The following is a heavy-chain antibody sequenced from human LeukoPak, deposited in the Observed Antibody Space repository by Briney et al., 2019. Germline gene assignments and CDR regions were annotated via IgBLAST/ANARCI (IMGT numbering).Heavy chain of an antibody. CDR3: AREENHYYDSSGYHRWFDP. D-gene: IGHD3-22*01. J-gene: IGHJ5*02. CDR2: IYHSGST. CDR1: GFTFSSYG. V-gene: IGHV4-4*02. Sequence: GSLRLSCAASGFTFSSYGMHWVRQPPGKGLEWIGEIYHSGSTNYNPSLKSRVTISVDKSKNQFSLKLSSVTAADTAVYYCAREENHYYDSSGYHRWFDPWGQGTLVTVSS.